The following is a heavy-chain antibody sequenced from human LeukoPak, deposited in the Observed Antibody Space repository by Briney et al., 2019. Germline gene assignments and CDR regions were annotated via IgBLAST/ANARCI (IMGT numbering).Heavy chain of an antibody. CDR1: GFTFSSYG. D-gene: IGHD3-16*02. V-gene: IGHV3-23*01. J-gene: IGHJ6*03. Sequence: GGTLRLSCAASGFTFSSYGMSWVRQAPGKGLEWVSAISGSGGSTYYADSVKGRFTISRDNSKNTLYLQMNSLRAEDTAVYYCAKGGGELSTDYYYYYYMDVWGKGTTVTVSS. CDR2: ISGSGGST. CDR3: AKGGGELSTDYYYYYYMDV.